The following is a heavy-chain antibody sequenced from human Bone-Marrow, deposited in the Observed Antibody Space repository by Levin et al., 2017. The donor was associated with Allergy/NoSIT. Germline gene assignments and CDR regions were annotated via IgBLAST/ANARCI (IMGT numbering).Heavy chain of an antibody. J-gene: IGHJ4*02. V-gene: IGHV3-30-3*01. CDR2: ISYDGSNK. Sequence: LSLTCAASGFTFSSYAMHWVRQAPGKGLEWVAVISYDGSNKYYADSVKGRFTISRDNSKNTLYLQMNSLRAEDTAVYYCARARSLVLYDIVPNLDYWGQGTLVTVSS. CDR3: ARARSLVLYDIVPNLDY. CDR1: GFTFSSYA. D-gene: IGHD3-9*01.